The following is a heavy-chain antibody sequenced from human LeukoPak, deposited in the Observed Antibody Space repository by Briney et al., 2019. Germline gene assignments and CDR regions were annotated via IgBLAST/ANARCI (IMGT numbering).Heavy chain of an antibody. J-gene: IGHJ4*02. D-gene: IGHD4-23*01. CDR1: GFTFSSYA. CDR2: ISSNGGST. CDR3: VNELGGNFDY. V-gene: IGHV3-64D*09. Sequence: GGSLRLSCSVSGFTFSSYAMHWVRQAPGKGLEYVSAISSNGGSTYYADSVKGRFTISRDNSKNTLYLQMSSLRAEDTAVYYCVNELGGNFDYRGQGTLVTVSS.